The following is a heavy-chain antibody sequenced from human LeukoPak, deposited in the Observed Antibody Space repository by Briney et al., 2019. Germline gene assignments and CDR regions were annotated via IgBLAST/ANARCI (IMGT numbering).Heavy chain of an antibody. CDR1: GYSFDSNW. Sequence: GESLNISCQGSGYSFDSNWIAWVGQMPGKGLEWMDIIYPGESEIRSTPPWEGQVNISAHKSINTTYQQWRSLKASGAVMYYSAVSEYCNGGTCFYGAFDVWGQGTMVTVSS. CDR3: AVSEYCNGGTCFYGAFDV. V-gene: IGHV5-51*01. CDR2: IYPGESEI. J-gene: IGHJ3*01. D-gene: IGHD2-15*01.